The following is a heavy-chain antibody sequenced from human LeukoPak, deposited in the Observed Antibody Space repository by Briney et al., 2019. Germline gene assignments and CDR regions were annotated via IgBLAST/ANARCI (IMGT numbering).Heavy chain of an antibody. CDR1: GFTFSAHW. D-gene: IGHD3-10*01. Sequence: PGGSLRLSCAASGFTFSAHWINWVRQAPGKGLEWVANINQDGSEKYYVDSVKGRFTISRDNVKNSLYLQMNSLRGEDTAVYYCARGGSAGYWGQGTLVTVSS. CDR3: ARGGSAGY. V-gene: IGHV3-7*01. CDR2: INQDGSEK. J-gene: IGHJ4*02.